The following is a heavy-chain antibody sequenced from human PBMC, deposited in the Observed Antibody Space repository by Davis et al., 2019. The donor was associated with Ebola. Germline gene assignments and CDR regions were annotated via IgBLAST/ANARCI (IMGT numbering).Heavy chain of an antibody. D-gene: IGHD3-9*01. CDR1: GFTFSSYA. CDR2: ISGSGGST. V-gene: IGHV3-23*01. CDR3: ARVNAVTGYSRFDS. Sequence: GESLKISCAASGFTFSSYAMSWVRQAPGKGLEWVSAISGSGGSTYYADSVKGRFTISRDNSKKTLYLQMNSLRAEDTAFYHCARVNAVTGYSRFDSWGQRTLVTVSS. J-gene: IGHJ5*01.